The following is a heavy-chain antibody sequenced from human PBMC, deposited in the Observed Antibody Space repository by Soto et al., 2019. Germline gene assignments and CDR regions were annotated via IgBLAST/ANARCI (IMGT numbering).Heavy chain of an antibody. D-gene: IGHD1-1*01. CDR1: GYAFTTYG. CDR2: ISAHNGNT. CDR3: ARGRYGDY. Sequence: QVHLVQSGAEVKKPGASVKVSCKGSGYAFTTYGITWVRQAPGQGLEWMGWISAHNGNTKYAQKLQGRVTVTRDTSTSTAYMELRSLRSDDTAVYYCARGRYGDYWGQGALVPVSS. V-gene: IGHV1-18*01. J-gene: IGHJ4*02.